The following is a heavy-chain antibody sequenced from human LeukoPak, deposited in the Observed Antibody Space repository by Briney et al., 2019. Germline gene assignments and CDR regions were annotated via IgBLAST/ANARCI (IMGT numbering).Heavy chain of an antibody. Sequence: GGSLRLSCAASGFTFSSYAMTWVRQAPGKGLEWVSAISGSGGGTYYAESVKGRCTISRDNSKKTLFLQMNSLRAEDTAVYYCAKGSNNYPDNFDSWGQGTLVTVSS. CDR2: ISGSGGGT. CDR3: AKGSNNYPDNFDS. V-gene: IGHV3-23*01. J-gene: IGHJ4*02. CDR1: GFTFSSYA. D-gene: IGHD1-1*01.